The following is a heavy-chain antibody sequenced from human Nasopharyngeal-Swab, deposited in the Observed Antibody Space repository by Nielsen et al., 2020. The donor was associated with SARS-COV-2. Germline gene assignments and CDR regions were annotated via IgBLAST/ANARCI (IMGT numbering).Heavy chain of an antibody. CDR2: ISYDGSNK. Sequence: GGSLRLSCAASGFTFSSYAMHWVRQAPGKGLEWVAVISYDGSNKYYEDSVKGRFTISRDNSKNTLYLQMNSLRAEDTAVYYCARDQLGDTAMVTLDYWGQGTLVTVSS. CDR3: ARDQLGDTAMVTLDY. J-gene: IGHJ4*02. D-gene: IGHD5-18*01. CDR1: GFTFSSYA. V-gene: IGHV3-30*04.